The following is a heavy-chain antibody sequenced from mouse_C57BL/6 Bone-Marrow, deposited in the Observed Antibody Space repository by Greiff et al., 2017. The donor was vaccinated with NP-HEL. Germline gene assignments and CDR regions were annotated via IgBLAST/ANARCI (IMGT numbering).Heavy chain of an antibody. CDR3: ARRREVPYFDY. V-gene: IGHV1-66*01. CDR1: GYSFTSYY. CDR2: IYPGSGNT. J-gene: IGHJ2*01. Sequence: QVQLQQSGPELVEPGASVKISCKASGYSFTSYYIHWVKQRPGQGLEWIGWIYPGSGNTKYNEKFKGKATLTADTSSSTAYMQLSSLTSEDSAVYYCARRREVPYFDYWGQGTTLTVSS.